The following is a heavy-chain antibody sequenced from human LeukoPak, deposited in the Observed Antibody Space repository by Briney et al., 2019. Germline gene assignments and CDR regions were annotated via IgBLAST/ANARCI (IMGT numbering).Heavy chain of an antibody. D-gene: IGHD3/OR15-3a*01. J-gene: IGHJ4*02. CDR1: GFTVSSNY. V-gene: IGHV3-66*01. CDR3: ARGTGGYDN. CDR2: IFGGGST. Sequence: PGGSLRLSCAASGFTVSSNYMTWVRQAPGKGLEWVSVIFGGGSTYYADSVRGRFTISRDNSKNTLFLQMNSLRVEDTAVYYCARGTGGYDNWGQGTLVTVSS.